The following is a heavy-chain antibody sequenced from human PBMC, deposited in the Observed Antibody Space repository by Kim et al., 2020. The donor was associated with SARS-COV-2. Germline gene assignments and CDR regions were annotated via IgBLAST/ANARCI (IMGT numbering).Heavy chain of an antibody. V-gene: IGHV7-4-1*02. CDR3: ASGNTGRIDY. CDR2: INTNTGNP. D-gene: IGHD1-7*01. Sequence: ASVKVSCKPSGDTFITYGLNWVRQAPGQGLEWMGWINTNTGNPTYAQDFTGRFVFSLDTSVRTAYLHVSSLKAEDTAVYYCASGNTGRIDYWGQGTLVTV. CDR1: GDTFITYG. J-gene: IGHJ4*02.